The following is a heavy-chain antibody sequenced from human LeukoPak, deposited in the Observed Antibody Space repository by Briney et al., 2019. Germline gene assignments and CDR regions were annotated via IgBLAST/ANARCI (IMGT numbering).Heavy chain of an antibody. CDR1: GYTFTGYY. D-gene: IGHD6-19*01. CDR2: INPNSGGT. J-gene: IGHJ5*02. V-gene: IGHV1-2*06. Sequence: SVKVSCKTSGYTFTGYYMRWVRQAPGQGLEWMGRINPNSGGTNYAQKFQGRVTMTRDTSISTAYMELRRLRSDDTAVYYCAFEVLSSGWVSWGQGTLVTVSS. CDR3: AFEVLSSGWVS.